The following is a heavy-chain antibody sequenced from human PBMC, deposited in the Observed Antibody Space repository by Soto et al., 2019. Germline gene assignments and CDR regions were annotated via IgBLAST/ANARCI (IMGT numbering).Heavy chain of an antibody. J-gene: IGHJ3*02. CDR2: IHYSGNT. D-gene: IGHD1-1*01. CDR3: ARVNQLAPKRHAFDI. Sequence: SETLSLTCTVSGGSISSYYWSWIRQPPGKGLEWIGYIHYSGNTNYNPSLKSRVTISVDTSKNQFSLRLSSVTAADTAVYYCARVNQLAPKRHAFDIWGQGTMVTVSS. CDR1: GGSISSYY. V-gene: IGHV4-59*01.